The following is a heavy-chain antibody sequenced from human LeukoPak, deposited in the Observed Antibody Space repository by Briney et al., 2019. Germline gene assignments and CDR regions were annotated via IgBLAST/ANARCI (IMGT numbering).Heavy chain of an antibody. D-gene: IGHD2-2*01. V-gene: IGHV3-9*01. J-gene: IGHJ5*02. CDR2: ISWNSGSI. CDR3: AKDKEYCSSTSCYGGTWFDP. Sequence: GGSLRLSCAASGFTFDDYAMHWVRQAPGKGQEWVSGISWNSGSIGYADSVKGRFTISRDNAKNSLYLQMNRLRAEDTALYYCAKDKEYCSSTSCYGGTWFDPWGQGTLVTVSS. CDR1: GFTFDDYA.